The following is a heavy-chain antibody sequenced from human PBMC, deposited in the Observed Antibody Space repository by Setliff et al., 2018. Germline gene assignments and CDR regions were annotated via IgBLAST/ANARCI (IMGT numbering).Heavy chain of an antibody. V-gene: IGHV4-4*08. D-gene: IGHD6-19*01. CDR2: IYTSGGT. CDR3: ARGVSSASWTPRY. CDR1: GDSMNDNH. J-gene: IGHJ4*02. Sequence: NPSETLSLTCNVSGDSMNDNHWTWIRQPPGKGLEWIGYIYTSGGTNYNPSLKSRVTISVDMSKNQFSLKLSSVIAVDTAVYYCARGVSSASWTPRYWGRGILVTVSS.